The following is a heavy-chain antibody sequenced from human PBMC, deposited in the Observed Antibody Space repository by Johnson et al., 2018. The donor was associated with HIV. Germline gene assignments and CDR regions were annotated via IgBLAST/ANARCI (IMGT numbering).Heavy chain of an antibody. Sequence: QVQLVESGGGVVQPGGSLRLSCAASGFTFSSYGMHWVRQAPGKGLEWVAFILYDGSNKYYADSVKGRFTISRDTSKSTVYLQLSSLRVEDTAVYYCAKDPNSSSWLRDAFDVWGHGTMVTVSS. CDR1: GFTFSSYG. D-gene: IGHD6-13*01. CDR2: ILYDGSNK. J-gene: IGHJ3*01. CDR3: AKDPNSSSWLRDAFDV. V-gene: IGHV3-30*02.